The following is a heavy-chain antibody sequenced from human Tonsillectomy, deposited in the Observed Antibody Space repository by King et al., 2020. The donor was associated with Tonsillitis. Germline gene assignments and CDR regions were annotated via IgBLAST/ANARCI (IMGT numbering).Heavy chain of an antibody. V-gene: IGHV2-5*01. Sequence: TLKESGPTLVKPTQTLTLTCTFSGFSLSTSGVGVAWIRQPPGKALEWLALIYWNDDNRYSPSLKSRLTITKDTSKNQVVLTMTNMDPVDTATYYCARAPGYYDILTGYYLNNWFDPWGQGTLVTVSS. J-gene: IGHJ5*02. CDR2: IYWNDDN. CDR3: ARAPGYYDILTGYYLNNWFDP. CDR1: GFSLSTSGVG. D-gene: IGHD3-9*01.